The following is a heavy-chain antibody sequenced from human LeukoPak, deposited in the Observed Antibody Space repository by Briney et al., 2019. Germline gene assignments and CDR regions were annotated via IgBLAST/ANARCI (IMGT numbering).Heavy chain of an antibody. J-gene: IGHJ4*02. CDR1: GFTFSSNS. CDR2: ISSSSSYI. Sequence: PGGSLRLSCAASGFTFSSNSMNWVSQAPGKGLEWVSSISSSSSYIYYADSVKGRFTISRDNAKNALYLQMNSLRAEDTAVYYCARQMLTMVRGDPFDYWGQGTMVTVSS. D-gene: IGHD3-10*01. CDR3: ARQMLTMVRGDPFDY. V-gene: IGHV3-21*01.